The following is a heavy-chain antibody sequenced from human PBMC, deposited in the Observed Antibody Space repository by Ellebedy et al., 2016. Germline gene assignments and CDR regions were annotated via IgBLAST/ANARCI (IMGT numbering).Heavy chain of an antibody. V-gene: IGHV3-49*03. CDR1: GFTFGDYA. J-gene: IGHJ4*02. D-gene: IGHD3-10*01. CDR3: TRVRYYYGSGSYFSPDY. CDR2: IRSKAYGGTT. Sequence: GESLKISCTGSGFTFGDYAMSWFRKVPGKGLEWVGFIRSKAYGGTTEYAASVKGRFTISRDDSESIAHLQMNSLKTEDTAVYYCTRVRYYYGSGSYFSPDYWGQGTLVTVSS.